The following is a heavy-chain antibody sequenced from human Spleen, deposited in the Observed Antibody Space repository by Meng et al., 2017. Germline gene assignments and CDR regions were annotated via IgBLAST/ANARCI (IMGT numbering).Heavy chain of an antibody. J-gene: IGHJ4*01. CDR3: ARDEDISAAGKLFGDY. D-gene: IGHD6-25*01. V-gene: IGHV1-2*06. CDR1: GYTFPDYW. Sequence: ASVKVSCKASGYTFPDYWLHWVRRAPGQGLEWMGRINPKNGDTHYAQRFQGRVTMTADTSISTAYMELSGLRSDDTAMYYCARDEDISAAGKLFGDYWGHGTMVTVSS. CDR2: INPKNGDT.